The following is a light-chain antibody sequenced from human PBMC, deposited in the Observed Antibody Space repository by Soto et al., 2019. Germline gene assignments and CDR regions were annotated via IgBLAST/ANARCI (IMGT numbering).Light chain of an antibody. V-gene: IGKV3-20*01. CDR1: QSVSSSY. Sequence: DIVLTQSPGTLSLSPGERAALSCRASQSVSSSYLAWYQQKHGQAPRLLIYGASNRATGIPDRFSGSGSGTDFTLTISRLEPEDFAVYYCQQYDNSPLTFGGGTKVEIK. J-gene: IGKJ4*01. CDR2: GAS. CDR3: QQYDNSPLT.